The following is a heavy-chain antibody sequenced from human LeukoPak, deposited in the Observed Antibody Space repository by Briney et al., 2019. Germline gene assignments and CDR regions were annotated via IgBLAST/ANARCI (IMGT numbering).Heavy chain of an antibody. V-gene: IGHV4-61*02. CDR1: GDSINNDTYY. J-gene: IGHJ4*02. Sequence: PSQTLSITCIVSGDSINNDTYYWNWIRQPAGKGLEWIGRKYVSGSSNYNPALKSRVSISVDTSKSQFSLRLSSVTAADTATYFCARGSYIISSGYYRPFDNWGQGIRVIVSS. CDR3: ARGSYIISSGYYRPFDN. CDR2: KYVSGSS. D-gene: IGHD3-3*01.